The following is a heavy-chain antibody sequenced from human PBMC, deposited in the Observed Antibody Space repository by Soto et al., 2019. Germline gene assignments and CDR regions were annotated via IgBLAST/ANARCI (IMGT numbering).Heavy chain of an antibody. J-gene: IGHJ4*02. D-gene: IGHD6-13*01. V-gene: IGHV4-59*08. CDR1: GGSISSYY. CDR2: IYYSGST. Sequence: SETLSLTCTVSGGSISSYYWSWIRQPPGKGLEWIGYIYYSGSTNYNPSLKSRVTISVDTSKNQFSLQLTSVTAADTAVYYCATVRSRWNIEYWGQGTLVTVSS. CDR3: ATVRSRWNIEY.